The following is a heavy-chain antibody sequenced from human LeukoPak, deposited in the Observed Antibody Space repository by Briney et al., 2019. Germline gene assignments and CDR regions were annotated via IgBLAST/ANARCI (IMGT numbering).Heavy chain of an antibody. CDR3: VVPSRDGDNGWTFDY. CDR2: ISYDGSNK. V-gene: IGHV3-30*03. CDR1: GFTFSSYG. D-gene: IGHD2-21*02. J-gene: IGHJ4*02. Sequence: PGGSLRLSCAASGFTFSSYGMHWVRQAPGKGLEWVAVISYDGSNKCYADSVKGRFTISRDNSKNTLYLQMNSLRAEDTAVYYCVVPSRDGDNGWTFDYWGQGTLVTVSS.